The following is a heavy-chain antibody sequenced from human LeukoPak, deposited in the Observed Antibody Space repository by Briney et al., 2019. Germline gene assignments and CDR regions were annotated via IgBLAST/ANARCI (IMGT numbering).Heavy chain of an antibody. CDR2: ISAYNGNT. Sequence: GASVKVSCKASGYTFTSYGISWVRQAPGQGLEWMGWISAYNGNTNYAQKLQGRVTMTTDTSTSTAYMELRSLRSDDTAVYYCASGINDSSGPPVYYYGMDVWGQGTTVTVSS. D-gene: IGHD6-19*01. V-gene: IGHV1-18*01. CDR3: ASGINDSSGPPVYYYGMDV. CDR1: GYTFTSYG. J-gene: IGHJ6*02.